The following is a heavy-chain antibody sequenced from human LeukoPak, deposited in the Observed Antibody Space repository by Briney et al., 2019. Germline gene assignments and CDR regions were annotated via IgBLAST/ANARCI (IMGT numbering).Heavy chain of an antibody. V-gene: IGHV3-48*04. CDR2: ITSSSIAI. D-gene: IGHD6-19*01. CDR1: GFTFSSYD. Sequence: GWSLRLSCAASGFTFSSYDMNWVRQAPGKGLEWVSYITSSSIAIYYADSVKGRFTISRDNAKNSLYLQMNSLRAEDTAVYYCAKDSRWLALDYWGQGTLVTVSS. CDR3: AKDSRWLALDY. J-gene: IGHJ4*02.